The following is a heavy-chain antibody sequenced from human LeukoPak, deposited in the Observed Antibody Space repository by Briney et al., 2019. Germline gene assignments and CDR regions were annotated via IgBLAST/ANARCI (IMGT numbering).Heavy chain of an antibody. Sequence: GGSLRLSCAASGFTFSSYAMSWVRQAPGKGLEWVSAISGSGGSTYYADSVKGRFTISRDNSKNTLYLQMSSLRAEDTAVYYCATLRRTAAAGTADYWGQGALVTVSS. D-gene: IGHD6-13*01. CDR2: ISGSGGST. J-gene: IGHJ4*02. V-gene: IGHV3-23*01. CDR3: ATLRRTAAAGTADY. CDR1: GFTFSSYA.